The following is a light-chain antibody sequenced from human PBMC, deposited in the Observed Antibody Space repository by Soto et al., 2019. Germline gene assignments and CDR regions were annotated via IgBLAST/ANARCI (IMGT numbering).Light chain of an antibody. Sequence: DIQMTQSPSSLSASVGDRVTITCRASQGIRDALGWYQQKPGKVPKRLIYSASSLQNGVPSRFRGSGSETVFTLTISSLQPEDFSTYFCLQHSDYPVTFGQGTRLEI. J-gene: IGKJ2*01. CDR3: LQHSDYPVT. V-gene: IGKV1-17*01. CDR2: SAS. CDR1: QGIRDA.